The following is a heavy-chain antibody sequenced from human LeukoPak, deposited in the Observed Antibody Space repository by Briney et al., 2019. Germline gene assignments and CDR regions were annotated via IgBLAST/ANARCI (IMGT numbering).Heavy chain of an antibody. V-gene: IGHV4-59*12. D-gene: IGHD2-2*02. CDR2: IYYSGST. Sequence: PSETLSLTCTVSGGSISSYYWSWIRQPPGKGLEWIGYIYYSGSTNYNPSLKSRVTISVDTSKNQFSLKLSSVTAADTAVYYCARVPGYCSSTSCYRAAARFDPWGQGTLVTVSS. CDR1: GGSISSYY. CDR3: ARVPGYCSSTSCYRAAARFDP. J-gene: IGHJ5*02.